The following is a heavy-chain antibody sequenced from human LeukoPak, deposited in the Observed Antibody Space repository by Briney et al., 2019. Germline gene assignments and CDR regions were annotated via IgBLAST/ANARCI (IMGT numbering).Heavy chain of an antibody. Sequence: ASVKVSCKASGYTFTSYGISWVRQAPGQGLEWMGWISAYNGNTNYAQKLQGRVTMTTDTSTSTAYMELRSLRSDDTAVYYCARDYLVAGNDAFDIWGQGTMVTVSS. CDR2: ISAYNGNT. V-gene: IGHV1-18*01. D-gene: IGHD6-19*01. CDR3: ARDYLVAGNDAFDI. CDR1: GYTFTSYG. J-gene: IGHJ3*02.